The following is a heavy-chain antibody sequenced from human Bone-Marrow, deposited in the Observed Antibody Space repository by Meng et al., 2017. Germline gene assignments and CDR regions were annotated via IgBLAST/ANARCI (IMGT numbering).Heavy chain of an antibody. V-gene: IGHV3-53*02. Sequence: EVQRVETGGALLQPGKSRRTSCAASGFTVSGNYMTWVRQAPGKGLEWVSLIYGDGSTFYADSVKGRFTISRDNSKNTVYLQMNSLRLEDTAVYYCAGRAMGAAAYDYWGQGTLVTVSS. CDR1: GFTVSGNY. CDR3: AGRAMGAAAYDY. J-gene: IGHJ4*02. CDR2: IYGDGST. D-gene: IGHD6-13*01.